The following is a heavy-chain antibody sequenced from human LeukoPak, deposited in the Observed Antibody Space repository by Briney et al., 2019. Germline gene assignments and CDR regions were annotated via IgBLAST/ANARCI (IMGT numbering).Heavy chain of an antibody. CDR2: ISYDGSNK. D-gene: IGHD3-10*01. CDR1: GFTFSSYA. V-gene: IGHV3-30*04. Sequence: GGSLRLSCAASGFTFSSYAMHWVRQAPGKGLEWVAVISYDGSNKYYADSEKGRFTISRDNSKNTLYLQMNSLRAEDTAVYYCAREPYYYGSGSYCFDYWGQGTLVTVSS. CDR3: AREPYYYGSGSYCFDY. J-gene: IGHJ4*02.